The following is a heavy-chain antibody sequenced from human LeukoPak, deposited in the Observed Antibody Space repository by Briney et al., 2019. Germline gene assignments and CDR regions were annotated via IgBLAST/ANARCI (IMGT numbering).Heavy chain of an antibody. Sequence: ASVKVSCKASGYTFTSYDINWVRRATGQGLEWMGWMNPNSGNTGYAQKFQGRVTMTRNTSISTAYMELSSLRSEDTAVYYCARGRGYCSGGSCYHNENWFDPWGQGTLVTVSS. J-gene: IGHJ5*02. CDR2: MNPNSGNT. D-gene: IGHD2-15*01. V-gene: IGHV1-8*01. CDR1: GYTFTSYD. CDR3: ARGRGYCSGGSCYHNENWFDP.